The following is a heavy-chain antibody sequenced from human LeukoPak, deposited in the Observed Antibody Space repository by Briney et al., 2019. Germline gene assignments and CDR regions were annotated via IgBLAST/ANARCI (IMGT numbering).Heavy chain of an antibody. Sequence: ASVRVSYRACGYTFTVYYMHWVRQAPGQGREGMGWINHNSGSTNCSQKFQCWVTLTRDPSISTAYMELSRLRSDDTAVYYCAREGVGYCSGGSCYHPLDYWGQGTLVTVSS. J-gene: IGHJ4*02. CDR3: AREGVGYCSGGSCYHPLDY. CDR2: INHNSGST. CDR1: GYTFTVYY. V-gene: IGHV1-2*04. D-gene: IGHD2-15*01.